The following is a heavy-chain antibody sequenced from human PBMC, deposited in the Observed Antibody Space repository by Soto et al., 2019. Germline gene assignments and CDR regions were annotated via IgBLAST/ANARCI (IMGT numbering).Heavy chain of an antibody. V-gene: IGHV3-33*01. CDR1: GFTFSSYG. CDR3: ARAGGEEGRTPDY. Sequence: QVQLVESGGGVVQPGRSLRPSCAASGFTFSSYGMHWVRQAPGKGLEWVAVIWYDGSNKYYADSVKGRFTISRDNSKNTLYLQMNSLRAEDTAVYYCARAGGEEGRTPDYWGQGTLVTVSS. CDR2: IWYDGSNK. J-gene: IGHJ4*02. D-gene: IGHD3-10*01.